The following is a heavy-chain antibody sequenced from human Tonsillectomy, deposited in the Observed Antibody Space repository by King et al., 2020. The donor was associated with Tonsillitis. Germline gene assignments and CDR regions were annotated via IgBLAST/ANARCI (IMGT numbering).Heavy chain of an antibody. Sequence: VQLVESGGGLVQPGGSLRLSCAASGFTFSSYDMYWVRQATGQGLEWVSSIGTDGDTYYPGSVKGRFTISRENAKNSLYLQMNSLRAGDTAVYYCAREPKGYYYGMDVWGQGTTVTVSS. CDR1: GFTFSSYD. CDR2: IGTDGDT. V-gene: IGHV3-13*01. CDR3: AREPKGYYYGMDV. J-gene: IGHJ6*02.